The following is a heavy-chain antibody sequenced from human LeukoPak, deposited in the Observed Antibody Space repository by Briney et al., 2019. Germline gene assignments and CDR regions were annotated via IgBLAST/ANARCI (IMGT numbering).Heavy chain of an antibody. Sequence: GGSLRLSCAASGFTFSSYSMNWVRQAPGKGLEWVSSISSSSSYIYYADSVKGRFTISRDNAKNSLYLQMNSLRAEDTAVYYCARLGYCTNGVCYGGDYWGQGTLVTVSS. CDR3: ARLGYCTNGVCYGGDY. D-gene: IGHD2-8*01. J-gene: IGHJ4*02. CDR1: GFTFSSYS. CDR2: ISSSSSYI. V-gene: IGHV3-21*01.